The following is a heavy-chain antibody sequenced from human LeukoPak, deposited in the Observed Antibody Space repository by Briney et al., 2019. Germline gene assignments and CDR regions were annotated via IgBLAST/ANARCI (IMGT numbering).Heavy chain of an antibody. CDR1: GYTFTSYD. V-gene: IGHV1-8*03. CDR2: MNPNSGNT. CDR3: ARRQYGSGSPLYY. Sequence: ASVTVSCKASGYTFTSYDINWVRQTTGQGLEWMGWMNPNSGNTGYAQKFQGRVTITGNTSITTAYMELSSLRSEDTAVYYCARRQYGSGSPLYYWGRGTLVTVSS. J-gene: IGHJ4*02. D-gene: IGHD3-10*01.